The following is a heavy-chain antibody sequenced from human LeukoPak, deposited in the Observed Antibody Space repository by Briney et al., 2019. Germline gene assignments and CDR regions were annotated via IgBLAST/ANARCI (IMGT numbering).Heavy chain of an antibody. D-gene: IGHD6-13*01. CDR1: GYTFTSYG. CDR3: ARDYGPNIAAAGYLDY. CDR2: ISAYNGNT. Sequence: ASVKVSCKASGYTFTSYGISWVRQAPGQGLEWMGWISAYNGNTNYAQKLQGRVTMTTDTSTSTAYMELRSLRSDDTAVYYCARDYGPNIAAAGYLDYWGQGTLVTVSS. V-gene: IGHV1-18*04. J-gene: IGHJ4*02.